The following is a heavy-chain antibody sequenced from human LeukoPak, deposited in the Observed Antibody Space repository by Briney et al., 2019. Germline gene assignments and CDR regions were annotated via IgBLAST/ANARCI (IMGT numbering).Heavy chain of an antibody. CDR3: ARGGSYLSAFDI. CDR2: ISSSSSYI. V-gene: IGHV3-21*04. J-gene: IGHJ3*02. Sequence: GGSLRLSCAASGFTFSSYSMNWVRQAPGKGLEWVSSISSSSSYIYYADSVKGRFTISRDNSKNTLYLQMNSLRDEDTAVYYCARGGSYLSAFDIWGQGTMVTVSS. D-gene: IGHD1-26*01. CDR1: GFTFSSYS.